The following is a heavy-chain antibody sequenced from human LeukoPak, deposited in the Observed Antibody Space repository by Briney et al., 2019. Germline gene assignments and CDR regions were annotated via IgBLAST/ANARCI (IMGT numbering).Heavy chain of an antibody. CDR2: IKSKTDGGTT. D-gene: IGHD3-22*01. CDR1: GFTFSNAW. Sequence: GGSLRLSCAASGFTFSNAWMSWVRQAPGKGLEWVGRIKSKTDGGTTDYAAPVKGRFTISRDDSKNTLYLQMNSLKTEDTAVYYCTTDWEITMIVVATPFQHWGQGTLVTVSS. V-gene: IGHV3-15*01. CDR3: TTDWEITMIVVATPFQH. J-gene: IGHJ1*01.